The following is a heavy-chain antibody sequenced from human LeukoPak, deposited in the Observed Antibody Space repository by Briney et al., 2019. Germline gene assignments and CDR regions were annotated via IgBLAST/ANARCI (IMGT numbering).Heavy chain of an antibody. V-gene: IGHV3-23*01. CDR1: GFTFSSYA. CDR3: AKDSRFDIVLMVYATFDY. D-gene: IGHD2-8*01. J-gene: IGHJ4*02. CDR2: ISGSGGST. Sequence: GGSLRLSCAASGFTFSSYAMSWVRQAPGKGLEWVSAISGSGGSTYYADSVKGRFTISRDDSKNTLYLQMNSLRAEDTAVYYCAKDSRFDIVLMVYATFDYWGQGTLVTVSS.